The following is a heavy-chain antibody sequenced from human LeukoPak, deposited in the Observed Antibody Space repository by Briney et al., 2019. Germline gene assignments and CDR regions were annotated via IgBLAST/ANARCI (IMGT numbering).Heavy chain of an antibody. V-gene: IGHV4-59*01. Sequence: SETLSLTCTVSGGSISSYYWSWIRQPPGKGLEWIGYIYYSGSTNYNPSLKSRVTISVDTSKNQFSLKLSSVTAADTAVYYCARGVRPGATIRFFDYWGQGTLVTVSS. CDR2: IYYSGST. CDR1: GGSISSYY. J-gene: IGHJ4*02. CDR3: ARGVRPGATIRFFDY. D-gene: IGHD1-26*01.